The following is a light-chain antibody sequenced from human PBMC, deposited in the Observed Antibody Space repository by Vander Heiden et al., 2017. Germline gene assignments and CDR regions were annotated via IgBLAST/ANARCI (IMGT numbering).Light chain of an antibody. CDR2: QDN. J-gene: IGLJ3*02. V-gene: IGLV1-47*01. CDR1: NSNIGSNY. Sequence: QSLLTQPLSASGTPGQRVTISCSGSNSNIGSNYVYWFQQFPGTSPNLLIYQDNQRPSGVPDRVSGSKSGTSASLAICGVRSEDEADYHCAAWDDNLSAWVFGGGTKLTVL. CDR3: AAWDDNLSAWV.